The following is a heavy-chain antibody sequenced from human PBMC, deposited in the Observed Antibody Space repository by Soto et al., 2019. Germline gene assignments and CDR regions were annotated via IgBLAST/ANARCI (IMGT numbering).Heavy chain of an antibody. CDR1: GFTFSSYA. J-gene: IGHJ4*02. CDR2: ISGSGGST. CDR3: AKGGTGVDTAREADY. Sequence: GGSLRLSCAASGFTFSSYAMSWVRQAPGKGLEWVSAISGSGGSTYYADSVKGRFTISRDNSKNTLYLQMNSLRAEDTAVYYCAKGGTGVDTAREADYWGQGTLVTVSS. V-gene: IGHV3-23*01. D-gene: IGHD5-18*01.